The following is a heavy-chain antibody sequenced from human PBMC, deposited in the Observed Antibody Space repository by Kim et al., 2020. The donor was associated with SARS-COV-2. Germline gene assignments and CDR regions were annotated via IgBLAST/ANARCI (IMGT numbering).Heavy chain of an antibody. V-gene: IGHV3-64D*09. CDR2: ISSNGGST. Sequence: GGSLRLSCSASGFTFSSYAMHWVRQAPGKGLEYVSAISSNGGSTYYADSVKGRFTISRDNSKNTLYLQMSSLRAEDTAVYYCVKDMDSSGYYPYYYYYGMDVWGQGTTVTVSS. J-gene: IGHJ6*02. D-gene: IGHD3-22*01. CDR1: GFTFSSYA. CDR3: VKDMDSSGYYPYYYYYGMDV.